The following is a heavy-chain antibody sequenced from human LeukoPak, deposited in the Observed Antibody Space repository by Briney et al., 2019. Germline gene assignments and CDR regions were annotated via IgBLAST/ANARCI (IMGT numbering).Heavy chain of an antibody. CDR1: GFTFGSCA. V-gene: IGHV3-23*01. J-gene: IGHJ4*02. Sequence: PGGSLRLSCAASGFTFGSCAMNWVRQAPGKGLVWVSTISGSGINTYYADSVKGRFTISRDNSKNTVYLEMNSLRAEDTALYYCTKDQIGYNKAGDYWGQGTLVTVSS. CDR3: TKDQIGYNKAGDY. CDR2: ISGSGINT. D-gene: IGHD5-24*01.